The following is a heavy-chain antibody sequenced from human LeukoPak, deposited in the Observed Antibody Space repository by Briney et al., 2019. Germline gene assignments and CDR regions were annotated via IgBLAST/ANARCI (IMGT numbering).Heavy chain of an antibody. CDR1: GGSISSSSYY. D-gene: IGHD3-22*01. CDR3: ARESRDDSSGYYYVSYAFDI. V-gene: IGHV4-39*07. J-gene: IGHJ3*02. Sequence: SETLSLTCTVSGGSISSSSYYWGWIRQSPGKGLEWIGSIYHSGSTYYNPSLKSRVTISVDTSKNQFSLKLSSVTAADTAVYYCARESRDDSSGYYYVSYAFDIWGQGTMVTVSS. CDR2: IYHSGST.